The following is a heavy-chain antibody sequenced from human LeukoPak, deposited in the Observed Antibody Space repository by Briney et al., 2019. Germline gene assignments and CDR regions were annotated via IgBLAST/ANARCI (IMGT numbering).Heavy chain of an antibody. CDR1: GYSISSGYY. V-gene: IGHV4-38-2*02. Sequence: SETLSLTCTVSGYSISSGYYWGWIRQPPGKGLEWIGSIYHSGSTYYNPSLKSRVTISVDTSKNQFSLKLSSVTAADTAVYYCAREGFIVVVDYWGQGTLVTVSS. CDR2: IYHSGST. J-gene: IGHJ4*02. CDR3: AREGFIVVVDY. D-gene: IGHD3-22*01.